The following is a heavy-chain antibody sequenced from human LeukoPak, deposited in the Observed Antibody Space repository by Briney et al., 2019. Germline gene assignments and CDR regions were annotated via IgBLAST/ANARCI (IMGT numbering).Heavy chain of an antibody. D-gene: IGHD6-19*01. Sequence: GGSLRLSCKVSEFRVGYNYITWVRQAPGKGLEWVSVIYSGGSTYYADSVKGRFTISRDNSKNTLYLQMNSLRAEDTAVYYCASRSGWAGDDYWGQGTLVTVSS. V-gene: IGHV3-66*01. CDR3: ASRSGWAGDDY. CDR1: EFRVGYNY. J-gene: IGHJ4*02. CDR2: IYSGGST.